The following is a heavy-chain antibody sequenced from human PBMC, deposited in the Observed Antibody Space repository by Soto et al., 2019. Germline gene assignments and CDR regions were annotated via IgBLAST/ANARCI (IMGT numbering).Heavy chain of an antibody. D-gene: IGHD5-18*01. CDR2: MNPGSGDT. V-gene: IGHV1-8*02. J-gene: IGHJ5*02. Sequence: ASVKVSCRASGYTFTNNDVSWVRQATGQGLEWMGWMNPGSGDTGYAQKFQGRVTMTRDISIATAYMELNSLTSEDTAIYYCARMESFGSLNWFDPWGQGTLVTVSS. CDR1: GYTFTNND. CDR3: ARMESFGSLNWFDP.